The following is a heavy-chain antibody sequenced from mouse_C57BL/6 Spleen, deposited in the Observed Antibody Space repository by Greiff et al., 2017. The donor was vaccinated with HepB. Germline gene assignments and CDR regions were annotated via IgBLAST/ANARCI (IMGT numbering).Heavy chain of an antibody. J-gene: IGHJ2*01. CDR3: ARGGYYGSSHFDY. D-gene: IGHD1-1*01. CDR1: GYTFTSYW. CDR2: IDPSDSYT. Sequence: QVQLQQPGAELVMPGASVKLSCKASGYTFTSYWMHWVKQRPGQGLEWIGEIDPSDSYTNYNQKFKGKSTLTLDKSSSTAYMQLSSLTSEDSSVYYCARGGYYGSSHFDYWGQGTTLTVSS. V-gene: IGHV1-69*01.